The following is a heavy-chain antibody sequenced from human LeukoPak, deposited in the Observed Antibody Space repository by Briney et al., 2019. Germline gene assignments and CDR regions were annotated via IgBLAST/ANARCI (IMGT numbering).Heavy chain of an antibody. Sequence: GGSLRLSCAASGFTFDDYGMSWVRQAPGKGLEWVSGINWNGGSTGYADSVKGRFTISRDNAKNSLYLQMNSLRAEDTALYHCARAYKYYYGMDVWGQGTTVTVSS. D-gene: IGHD1-14*01. J-gene: IGHJ6*02. CDR2: INWNGGST. CDR1: GFTFDDYG. CDR3: ARAYKYYYGMDV. V-gene: IGHV3-20*01.